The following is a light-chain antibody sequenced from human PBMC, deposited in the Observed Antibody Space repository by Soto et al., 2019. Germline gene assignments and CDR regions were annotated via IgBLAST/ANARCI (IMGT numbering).Light chain of an antibody. CDR1: QGISSY. Sequence: AIRMTQSPSSLSACAGDRVSITCPASQGISSYLAWYQQKPGKAPKLLIYAASTLQSGVPSRFSGSGSGTDFTLTISCLQSEDFATYYCQQYYSYPLINCGQGKRRAIK. CDR3: QQYYSYPLIN. V-gene: IGKV1-8*01. CDR2: AAS. J-gene: IGKJ5*01.